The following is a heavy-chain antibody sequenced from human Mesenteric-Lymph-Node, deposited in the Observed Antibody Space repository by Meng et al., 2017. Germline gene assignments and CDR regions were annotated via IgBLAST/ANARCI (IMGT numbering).Heavy chain of an antibody. V-gene: IGHV1-2*06. J-gene: IGHJ4*02. CDR2: ISPNSGGT. CDR1: GYTFTSYA. Sequence: QVQLVQSGAEVKKPGSSVKVSCKASGYTFTSYAMNWVRQAPGQGLEWMGRISPNSGGTVYAHKFQGRVTMTRDTSITTAYMELSSLRSDDTAVYYCARGFDYWGQGTLVTVSS. CDR3: ARGFDY.